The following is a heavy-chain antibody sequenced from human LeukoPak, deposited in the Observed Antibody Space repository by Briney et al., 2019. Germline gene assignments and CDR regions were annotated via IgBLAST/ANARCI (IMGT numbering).Heavy chain of an antibody. V-gene: IGHV3-7*01. J-gene: IGHJ4*02. CDR3: ARLVAHHPDY. CDR1: EFSFSWYW. CDR2: INEDGSEK. D-gene: IGHD5-12*01. Sequence: GRSLRLSCIASEFSFSWYWMTWVRQAPGKGLECVASINEDGSEKYYVDSVKGRFTMSRDNAKNSLFLQMNSLRAEDTAVYYCARLVAHHPDYWGQGTLVTVSS.